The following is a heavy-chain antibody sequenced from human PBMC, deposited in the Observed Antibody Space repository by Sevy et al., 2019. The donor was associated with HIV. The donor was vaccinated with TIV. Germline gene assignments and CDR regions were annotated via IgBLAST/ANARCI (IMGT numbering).Heavy chain of an antibody. CDR2: ISGSGGNT. J-gene: IGHJ5*02. V-gene: IGHV3-23*01. CDR3: AKGERLFGVVTPSWFDP. CDR1: GFTFSSYA. D-gene: IGHD3-3*01. Sequence: GGSLRLSCAASGFTFSSYAMTWVRQAPGKGLEWVSAISGSGGNTYYADSVKGRFTISRDNSKNTLYLQRNSLRAEDTAVYNCAKGERLFGVVTPSWFDPWGQGTLVTVSS.